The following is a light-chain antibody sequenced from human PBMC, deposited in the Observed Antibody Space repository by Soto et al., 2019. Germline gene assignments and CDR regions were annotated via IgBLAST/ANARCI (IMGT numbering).Light chain of an antibody. CDR3: SAHTYGALV. Sequence: QSALTQPASVSGSPGQSITISCTGTSSDVCRSNHVFWYQQHPGKAPKLIIYEVSSRPSGVSNRFSGAKSGNTASLTISGLQAEDEADYYCSAHTYGALVFGGGTKLTVL. CDR1: SSDVCRSNH. J-gene: IGLJ2*01. CDR2: EVS. V-gene: IGLV2-14*01.